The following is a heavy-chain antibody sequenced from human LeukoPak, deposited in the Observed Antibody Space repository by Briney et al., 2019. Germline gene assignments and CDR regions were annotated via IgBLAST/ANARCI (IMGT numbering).Heavy chain of an antibody. CDR1: GGSISGYY. CDR3: AKSRSLGLQYFDT. Sequence: SETLSLTCTVSGGSISGYYWNWIRQSPEKGLEWIGYIYHSGTINFNPSLKARVTMSDTSKNQFSLELSSVTAADTAVYYCAKSRSLGLQYFDTWGQGTLATVSS. J-gene: IGHJ4*02. CDR2: IYHSGTI. V-gene: IGHV4-59*01. D-gene: IGHD4-11*01.